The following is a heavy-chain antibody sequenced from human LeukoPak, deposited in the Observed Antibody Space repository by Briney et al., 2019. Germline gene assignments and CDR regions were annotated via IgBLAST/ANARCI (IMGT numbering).Heavy chain of an antibody. CDR3: ARGRGGQHGDPPYYFDY. CDR1: GYTLTELS. J-gene: IGHJ4*02. V-gene: IGHV1-24*01. CDR2: FDPEDGET. D-gene: IGHD4-17*01. Sequence: ASVKVSCKVSGYTLTELSMHWVRQAPGKGLEWMGGFDPEDGETIYAQKFQGRVTMTRDTSTSTVYMELSSLRSEDTAVYYCARGRGGQHGDPPYYFDYWGQGTLVTVSS.